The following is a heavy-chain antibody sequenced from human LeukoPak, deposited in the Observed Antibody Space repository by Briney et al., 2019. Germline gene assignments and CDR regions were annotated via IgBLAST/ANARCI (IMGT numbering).Heavy chain of an antibody. CDR1: GFTVSINS. CDR2: IYSGGNT. D-gene: IGHD2/OR15-2a*01. V-gene: IGHV3-66*04. J-gene: IGHJ4*02. CDR3: ARRAGEYSHPYDY. Sequence: GGSLRLSCTVSGFTVSINSMSWVRQAPGKGLEWVSFIYSGGNTHYSDSVKGGFTISRDNSKNTLYLQMNSLRAEDTAVYYCARRAGEYSHPYDYWGQGTLVTVSS.